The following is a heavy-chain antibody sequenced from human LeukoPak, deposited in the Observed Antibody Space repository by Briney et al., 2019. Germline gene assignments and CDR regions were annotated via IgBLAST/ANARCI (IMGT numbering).Heavy chain of an antibody. D-gene: IGHD3-22*01. CDR2: IYYSGST. Sequence: PSETLSLTCTVSGGSISSYYWSWIRQPPGKGLEWIGYIYYSGSTNYNPSLKSRVTISVDTSKNQFSLKLSSVTAADTAVYYCAREIRLDYYDSSGYCYRDAFDIWGQGTMVTVSS. CDR3: AREIRLDYYDSSGYCYRDAFDI. CDR1: GGSISSYY. V-gene: IGHV4-59*01. J-gene: IGHJ3*02.